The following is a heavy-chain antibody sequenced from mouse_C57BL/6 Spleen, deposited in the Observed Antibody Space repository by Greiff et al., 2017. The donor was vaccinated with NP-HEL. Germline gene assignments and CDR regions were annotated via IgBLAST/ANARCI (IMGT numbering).Heavy chain of an antibody. CDR1: GFTFTDYY. V-gene: IGHV7-3*01. J-gene: IGHJ1*03. D-gene: IGHD1-1*01. CDR2: IRNKANGYTT. Sequence: EVKLVESGGGLVQPGGSLSLSCAASGFTFTDYYMSWVRQPPGKALEWLGFIRNKANGYTTEYSASVKGRFTISSDNSQSILYLQMNALRAEDSATYYCARYGPLYYGSRYFDVWGTGTTVTVSS. CDR3: ARYGPLYYGSRYFDV.